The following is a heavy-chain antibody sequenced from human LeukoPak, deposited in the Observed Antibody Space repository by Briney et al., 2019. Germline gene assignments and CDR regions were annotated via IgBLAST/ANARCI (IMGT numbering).Heavy chain of an antibody. CDR1: GLTFSSYS. J-gene: IGHJ6*03. V-gene: IGHV3-48*01. D-gene: IGHD4-17*01. Sequence: GGSLRLSCAASGLTFSSYSMNWVRQAPGKGLEWVSYISSSSSTIYYADSVKGRFTISRDNAKNSLYLQMNSLRAEDTAVYYCARATVTTSDFYYYYMDVWGKGTTVTVSS. CDR2: ISSSSSTI. CDR3: ARATVTTSDFYYYYMDV.